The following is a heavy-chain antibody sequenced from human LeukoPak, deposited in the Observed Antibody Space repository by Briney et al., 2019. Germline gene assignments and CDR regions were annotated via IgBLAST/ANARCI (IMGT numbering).Heavy chain of an antibody. CDR1: GGSFSGYY. CDR2: INHSGST. J-gene: IGHJ4*02. Sequence: PSETLSLTCAVYGGSFSGYYWSWIRQPPGKGLEWIGEINHSGSTNYNPSLKSRVTISVGTSKNQFSLKLSSVTAADTAVYYCARPGGYCSSTSCYGSFDYWGQGTLVTVSS. CDR3: ARPGGYCSSTSCYGSFDY. D-gene: IGHD2-2*01. V-gene: IGHV4-34*01.